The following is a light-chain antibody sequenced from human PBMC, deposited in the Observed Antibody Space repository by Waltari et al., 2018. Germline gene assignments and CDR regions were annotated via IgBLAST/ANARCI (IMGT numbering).Light chain of an antibody. CDR2: AAS. Sequence: DIQLTQSPSFLSASVRDRVTITCRASQGISTYLAGYQQKPGKAPKLLIYAASTLQSDIPSRFSGSGSGTEFTLTISSLQPEDFATYYCLHLNNFPLSFGGGTKVELK. V-gene: IGKV1-9*01. J-gene: IGKJ4*01. CDR3: LHLNNFPLS. CDR1: QGISTY.